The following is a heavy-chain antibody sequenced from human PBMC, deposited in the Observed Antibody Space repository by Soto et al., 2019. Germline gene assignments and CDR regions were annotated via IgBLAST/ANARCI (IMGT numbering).Heavy chain of an antibody. CDR3: AKDRDMLGSWYYFDY. Sequence: EVQLLESGGGLVQPGGSLRLSCAASGFTFSSYAMSWVRQAPGKGLEWVSAISGSGGSTYYADSAKGRFTISRDNSKNTLYLQMNSLRAEDTAVYYCAKDRDMLGSWYYFDYWGQGTLVTVSS. J-gene: IGHJ4*02. CDR1: GFTFSSYA. D-gene: IGHD2-15*01. CDR2: ISGSGGST. V-gene: IGHV3-23*01.